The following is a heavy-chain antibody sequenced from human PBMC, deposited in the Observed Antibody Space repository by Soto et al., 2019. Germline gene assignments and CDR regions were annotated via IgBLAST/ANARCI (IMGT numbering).Heavy chain of an antibody. CDR1: GGSISSYY. J-gene: IGHJ5*01. Sequence: SETLSLTCTVSGGSISSYYWSWIRQPPGKGLEWIGYIYYSGSTNYNPSLKSRVTISVDTSKNQFSLKLSSVTAADTAVYYCARGIVATIAWFDSWGQGTLVTVSS. D-gene: IGHD5-12*01. V-gene: IGHV4-59*01. CDR2: IYYSGST. CDR3: ARGIVATIAWFDS.